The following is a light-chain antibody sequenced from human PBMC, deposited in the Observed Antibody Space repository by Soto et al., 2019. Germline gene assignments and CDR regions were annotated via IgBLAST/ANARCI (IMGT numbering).Light chain of an antibody. CDR3: QQYCSSPWT. CDR1: QRVLYSSSNKNY. V-gene: IGKV4-1*01. J-gene: IGKJ1*01. Sequence: DIVMTQSPDSLAVSLGERATINCKSSQRVLYSSSNKNYLAWYQQKPGQPPKLLIYWASTRESGVPDRFSGSGSGTDFTLTISSRQAEDVAFYYCQQYCSSPWTFGQGTKVEIK. CDR2: WAS.